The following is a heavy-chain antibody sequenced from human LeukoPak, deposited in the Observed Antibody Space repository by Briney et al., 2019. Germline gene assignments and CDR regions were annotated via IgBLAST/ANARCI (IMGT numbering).Heavy chain of an antibody. CDR1: GFTFSSYA. Sequence: GGSLRLSCAASGFTFSSYAMHWVRQAPGKGLEWVAVISYDGSNKYYADSVKGRFTISRDNSKNTLYLQMNSPRAEDTAVYYCASSSGWASPSFDYWGQGTLVTVSS. J-gene: IGHJ4*02. CDR2: ISYDGSNK. V-gene: IGHV3-30-3*01. D-gene: IGHD6-19*01. CDR3: ASSSGWASPSFDY.